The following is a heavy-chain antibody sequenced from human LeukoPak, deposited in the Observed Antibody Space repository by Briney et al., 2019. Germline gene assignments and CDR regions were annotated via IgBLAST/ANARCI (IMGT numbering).Heavy chain of an antibody. J-gene: IGHJ2*01. CDR1: GGSISSGDYY. CDR2: IYYSGST. Sequence: PSETLPLTCTVSGGSISSGDYYWRWIRQPPGKGLEWIGYIYYSGSTYYNPSLKSRVTISVDTSKNQFSLKLSSVTAADTAVYYCAREKVPGYCSSTSCLYWYFDLWGRGTLVTVSS. CDR3: AREKVPGYCSSTSCLYWYFDL. V-gene: IGHV4-30-4*08. D-gene: IGHD2-2*03.